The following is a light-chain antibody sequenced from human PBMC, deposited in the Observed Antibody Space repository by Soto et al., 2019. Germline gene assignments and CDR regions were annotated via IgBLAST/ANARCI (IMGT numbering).Light chain of an antibody. CDR3: QPYDSGLPT. V-gene: IGKV1-27*01. CDR1: QAISTS. J-gene: IGKJ1*01. Sequence: DIQMTQSPSSLSASVGDRVTITCRASQAISTSLAWYQQKPGGVPNLLIYGASTLQSGVSSRFSGSGSGTDFTLTISTLQPEDVATYYCQPYDSGLPTFGRGTKVEIK. CDR2: GAS.